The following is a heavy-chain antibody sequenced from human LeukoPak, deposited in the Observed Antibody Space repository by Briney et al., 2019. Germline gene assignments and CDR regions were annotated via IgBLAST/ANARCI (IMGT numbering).Heavy chain of an antibody. CDR1: GYTFTGYY. D-gene: IGHD1-26*01. CDR3: AAGEEWELLGPLADY. J-gene: IGHJ4*02. CDR2: INPNSGGT. Sequence: ASVKASCKASGYTFTGYYMHWVRQAPGQGLEWMGWINPNSGGTNYAQKFQGRVTMTRDTSISTAYMELSRLRSDDTAVYYCAAGEEWELLGPLADYWGQGTLVTVSS. V-gene: IGHV1-2*02.